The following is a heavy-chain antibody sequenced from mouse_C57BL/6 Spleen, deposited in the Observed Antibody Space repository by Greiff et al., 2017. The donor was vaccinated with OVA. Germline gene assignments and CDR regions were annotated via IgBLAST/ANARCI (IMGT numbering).Heavy chain of an antibody. Sequence: QVQLQQPGAELVMPGASVKLSCKASGYTFTSYWMHWVKQRPGQGLEWIGEIDPSDSYTNYNQKFKGKSTLTVAKSSSTASMQLSSLPSEDSAVYDGARRGYYGSSSFYWYFEVGGTGTTVTVSS. CDR1: GYTFTSYW. CDR2: IDPSDSYT. CDR3: ARRGYYGSSSFYWYFEV. J-gene: IGHJ1*03. V-gene: IGHV1-69*01. D-gene: IGHD1-1*01.